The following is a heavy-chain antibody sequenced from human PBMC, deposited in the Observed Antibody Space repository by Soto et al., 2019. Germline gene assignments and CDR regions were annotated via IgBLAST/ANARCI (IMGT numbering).Heavy chain of an antibody. J-gene: IGHJ5*02. CDR3: AREGIAVAGIDA. V-gene: IGHV3-33*01. D-gene: IGHD6-19*01. CDR1: GFTFSSYG. Sequence: QVQLVESGGGVVQPGRSLRLSCAASGFTFSSYGMHWVRQAPGKGLEWVAVIWYDGSNKYYADSVKGRFTISRDNSKNTLYLQMNSLRAEDTAVYYCAREGIAVAGIDAWGQGTLVTVSS. CDR2: IWYDGSNK.